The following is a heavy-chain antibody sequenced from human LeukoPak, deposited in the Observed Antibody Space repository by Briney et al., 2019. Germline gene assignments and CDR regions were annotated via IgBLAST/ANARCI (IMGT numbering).Heavy chain of an antibody. D-gene: IGHD3-10*01. CDR1: GFTFDDYA. CDR3: ARDKAISGAFDI. V-gene: IGHV3-43*02. J-gene: IGHJ3*02. Sequence: PGGSLRLSCAASGFTFDDYAMHWVRQAPGKGLEWVSLISGDGGSTYYADSVKGRFTISRDNAKNSLYLQMNSLRAEDTAVYYCARDKAISGAFDIWGQGTMVTVSS. CDR2: ISGDGGST.